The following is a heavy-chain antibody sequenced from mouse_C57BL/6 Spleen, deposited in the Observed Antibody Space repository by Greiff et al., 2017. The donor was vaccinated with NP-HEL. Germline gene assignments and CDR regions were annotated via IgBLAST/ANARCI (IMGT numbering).Heavy chain of an antibody. CDR1: GYTFTSYW. J-gene: IGHJ3*01. CDR2: IHPSDSDT. CDR3: AMRYYGSSFAY. V-gene: IGHV1-74*01. D-gene: IGHD1-1*01. Sequence: VQLQQPGAELVKPGASVKVSCKASGYTFTSYWMHWVKQRPGQGLEWIGRIHPSDSDTNYNQKFKGKATLTVDKSSSTAYMQLSSLTSEDSAVYYCAMRYYGSSFAYWGQGTLVTVSA.